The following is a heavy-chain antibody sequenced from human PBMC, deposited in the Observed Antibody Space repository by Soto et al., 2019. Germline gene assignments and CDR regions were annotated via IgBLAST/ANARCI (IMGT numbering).Heavy chain of an antibody. Sequence: QLQLQESGPGLVKPSETLSLTCTVSGGSISSTTYYWGWFRQPPGRGPEWVGSIYYDGSTYYTPSLKSRVTISIDTSKDRFSLKLRSVTAADTAIYYCARQYHVDGLKVWDYWGQGTQVTVSS. V-gene: IGHV4-39*01. CDR1: GGSISSTTYY. D-gene: IGHD3-16*01. CDR3: ARQYHVDGLKVWDY. CDR2: IYYDGST. J-gene: IGHJ4*02.